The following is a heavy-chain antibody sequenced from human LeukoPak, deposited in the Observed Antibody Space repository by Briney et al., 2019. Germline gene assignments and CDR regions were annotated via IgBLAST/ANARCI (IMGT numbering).Heavy chain of an antibody. CDR1: GFTFSSYA. J-gene: IGHJ4*02. D-gene: IGHD3-22*01. CDR3: AKSHRSGYYYVLVDY. CDR2: ISGSGGST. V-gene: IGHV3-23*01. Sequence: GRSLRLSCAASGFTFSSYAMSWVRRAPGKGLEWVSAISGSGGSTYYADSVKGRFTISRDNSKNTLYLQMNSLRAEDTAVYYCAKSHRSGYYYVLVDYWGQGTLVTVSS.